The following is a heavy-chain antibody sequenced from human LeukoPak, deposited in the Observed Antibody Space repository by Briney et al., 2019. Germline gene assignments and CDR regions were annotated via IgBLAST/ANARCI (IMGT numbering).Heavy chain of an antibody. Sequence: GGSLRLSCAASGFIFSSYAMSWVRQAPGKGLEWVSVISGSGDNTHYADSVKGRFTISRDNSKNTLYLQMNSPRAEDTALYYCATDYDTGGYYSFFDYWGQGTLVTVSS. D-gene: IGHD3-22*01. J-gene: IGHJ4*02. CDR3: ATDYDTGGYYSFFDY. CDR2: ISGSGDNT. CDR1: GFIFSSYA. V-gene: IGHV3-23*01.